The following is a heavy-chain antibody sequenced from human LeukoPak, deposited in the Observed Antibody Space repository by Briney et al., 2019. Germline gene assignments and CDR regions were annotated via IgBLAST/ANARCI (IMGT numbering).Heavy chain of an antibody. J-gene: IGHJ4*02. D-gene: IGHD3-22*01. V-gene: IGHV1-69*13. CDR3: ARTGPSYYYDSSGYYYEDY. CDR1: GGTFSSYA. Sequence: SVKVSCKASGGTFSSYAISWVRQAPGQGLEWMGGIITIFGTANYAQKFQGRVTITADESTSTAYMELSSLRSEDTAVYYCARTGPSYYYDSSGYYYEDYWGQGTLVTVSS. CDR2: IITIFGTA.